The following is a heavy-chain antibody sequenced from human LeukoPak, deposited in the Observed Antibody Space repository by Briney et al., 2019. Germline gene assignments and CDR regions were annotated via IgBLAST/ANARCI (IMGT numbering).Heavy chain of an antibody. J-gene: IGHJ4*02. V-gene: IGHV4-34*01. CDR3: ARGGEGFDY. D-gene: IGHD3-10*01. CDR1: GGSFSGYY. CDR2: INHSGST. Sequence: SQTLSLTCAVYGGSFSGYYWSWIRQPPGKRLEWIGEINHSGSTHYTPPLKSRVTLSVATPKNQFSLKLSSVTAADTAVYYCARGGEGFDYWGQGTLVTVSS.